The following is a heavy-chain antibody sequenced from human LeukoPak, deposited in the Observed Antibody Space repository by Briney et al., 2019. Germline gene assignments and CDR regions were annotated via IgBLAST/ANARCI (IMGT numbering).Heavy chain of an antibody. D-gene: IGHD6-13*01. CDR3: ARDSGYSSSWSFDP. CDR1: GYTFTSYG. J-gene: IGHJ5*02. V-gene: IGHV7-4-1*02. Sequence: ASVKVSCKASGYTFTSYGISWVRQAPGQGLEWMGWVNTNTGNPTYAQGFTGRFVFSLDTSVSTAYLQISSLKAEDTAVYYCARDSGYSSSWSFDPWGQGTLVTVSS. CDR2: VNTNTGNP.